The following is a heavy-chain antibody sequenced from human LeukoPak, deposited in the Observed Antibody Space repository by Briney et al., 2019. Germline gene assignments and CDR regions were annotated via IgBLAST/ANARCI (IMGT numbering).Heavy chain of an antibody. CDR3: ARHGEYYYDSSVYDAFDI. CDR2: IKQDGSEK. CDR1: GFTFSSYW. J-gene: IGHJ3*02. V-gene: IGHV3-7*01. D-gene: IGHD3-22*01. Sequence: PGGSLRLSCAASGFTFSSYWMSWVRQAPGKGLEWVANIKQDGSEKYYVDSVKGRFTISRDNAKNSLYLQMNSLRAEDTAVYYCARHGEYYYDSSVYDAFDIWGQGTMVTVSS.